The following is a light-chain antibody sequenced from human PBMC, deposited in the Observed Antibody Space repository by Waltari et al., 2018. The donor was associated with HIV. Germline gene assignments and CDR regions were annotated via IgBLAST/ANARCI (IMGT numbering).Light chain of an antibody. CDR2: STY. J-gene: IGLJ3*02. CDR1: SGSVSTTYY. Sequence: QTVVTQEPSFSVSPGGTVTLTCGLTSGSVSTTYYPSWCQHAPGQAPRTLICSTYSRSSGFPDRFSGAILWDKAALTITGAQADDEGHYFCVLYMGSGIWEFGGGTKLTVL. V-gene: IGLV8-61*01. CDR3: VLYMGSGIWE.